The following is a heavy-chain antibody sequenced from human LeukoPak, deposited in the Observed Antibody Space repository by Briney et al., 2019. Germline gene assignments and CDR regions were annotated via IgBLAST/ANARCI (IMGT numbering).Heavy chain of an antibody. Sequence: SETLSLTCTVSGGSISSYYWSWIRQPPGKGLGWIGYIYYSGSTNYNPSLKSRVTISVDTSKNQFSLKLSSVTAADTAVYYCARQVGSGWYGYWGQGTLVTVSS. CDR2: IYYSGST. D-gene: IGHD6-19*01. CDR3: ARQVGSGWYGY. J-gene: IGHJ4*02. V-gene: IGHV4-59*08. CDR1: GGSISSYY.